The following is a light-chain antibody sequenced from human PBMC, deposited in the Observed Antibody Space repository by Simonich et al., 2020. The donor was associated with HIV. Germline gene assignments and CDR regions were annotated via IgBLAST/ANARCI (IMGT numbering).Light chain of an antibody. J-gene: IGLJ3*02. V-gene: IGLV8-61*01. CDR2: STN. CDR1: SGSVSTSYY. Sequence: QTVVTQEPSFSVSPVGTVTLTCGLSSGSVSTSYYPSWYQQTPGQAPRTLISSTNTRSSGVPERFYGSILGNKAALTITGAQADDESDYYCVLYMGSGIWVFGGGTKLTVL. CDR3: VLYMGSGIWV.